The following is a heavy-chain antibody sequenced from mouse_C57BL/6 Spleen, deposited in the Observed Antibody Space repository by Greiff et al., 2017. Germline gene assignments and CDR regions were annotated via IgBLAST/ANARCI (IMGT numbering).Heavy chain of an antibody. CDR3: ARRYDGYYAMDY. D-gene: IGHD2-3*01. V-gene: IGHV2-2*01. Sequence: VKLQQSGPGLVQPSQSLSITCTVSGFSLTSYGVHWVRQSPGKGLEWLGVIWSGGSTDYNAAFISRLSISKDNSKSQVFFKMNSLQADDTAIYYCARRYDGYYAMDYWGQGTSVTVSS. CDR1: GFSLTSYG. CDR2: IWSGGST. J-gene: IGHJ4*01.